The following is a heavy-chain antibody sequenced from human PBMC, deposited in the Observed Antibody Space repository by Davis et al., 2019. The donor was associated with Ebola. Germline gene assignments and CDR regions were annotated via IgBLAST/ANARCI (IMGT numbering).Heavy chain of an antibody. Sequence: SETLSLTCTVSGGSISSSSYYWGWIRQPPGKGLEWIGSIYYSGSTYYNPSLKNRVTISVDTSENQFALKLTSVTAEDTAVYFCARDDGSGWPYGMDVWGQGTLVTVSS. CDR2: IYYSGST. CDR1: GGSISSSSYY. CDR3: ARDDGSGWPYGMDV. J-gene: IGHJ6*02. D-gene: IGHD6-19*01. V-gene: IGHV4-39*06.